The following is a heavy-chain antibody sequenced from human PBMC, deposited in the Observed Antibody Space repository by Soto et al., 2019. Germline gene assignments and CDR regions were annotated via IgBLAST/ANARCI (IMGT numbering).Heavy chain of an antibody. CDR3: ARGAIVVVPAAITYYGMDV. J-gene: IGHJ6*02. CDR1: GGTFSSYA. Sequence: SVKVSCKASGGTFSSYAISWVRQAPGQGLGWMGGIIPIFGTANYAQKFQGRVTITADESTSTAYMELSSLRSEDTAVYYCARGAIVVVPAAITYYGMDVWGQGTTVTVSS. CDR2: IIPIFGTA. D-gene: IGHD2-2*01. V-gene: IGHV1-69*13.